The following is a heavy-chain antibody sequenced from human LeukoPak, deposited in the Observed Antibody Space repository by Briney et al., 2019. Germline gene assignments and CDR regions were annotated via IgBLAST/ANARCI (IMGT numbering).Heavy chain of an antibody. Sequence: SQTLSLTCAISGDSVSSNSAAWNWIRQSPSRGLEWLGRTYYRSKGYNGYAVSVKSRVTINPDTSKNQFSLQLNSVTPEDTAVYYCARVFSSAYDTSFDYWGQGTLVTVSS. V-gene: IGHV6-1*01. J-gene: IGHJ4*02. CDR1: GDSVSSNSAA. CDR3: ARVFSSAYDTSFDY. CDR2: TYYRSKGYN. D-gene: IGHD5-12*01.